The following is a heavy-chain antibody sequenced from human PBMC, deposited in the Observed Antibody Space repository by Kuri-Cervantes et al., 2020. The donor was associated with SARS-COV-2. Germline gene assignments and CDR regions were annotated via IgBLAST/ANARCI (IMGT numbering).Heavy chain of an antibody. CDR1: GYTFTGYY. Sequence: ASVKVSCKASGYTFTGYYMHRVRQAPGQGLEWMGWINPNSGGTNYAQKFQGRVTMTRDTSISTAYMELSRLRSDDTAVYYCARDRRYDFWSGNQDYWGQGTLVTVSS. V-gene: IGHV1-2*02. CDR3: ARDRRYDFWSGNQDY. D-gene: IGHD3-3*01. J-gene: IGHJ4*02. CDR2: INPNSGGT.